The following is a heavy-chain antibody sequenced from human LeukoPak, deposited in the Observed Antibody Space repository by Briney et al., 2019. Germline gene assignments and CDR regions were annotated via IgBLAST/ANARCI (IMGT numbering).Heavy chain of an antibody. CDR3: ANYGDYQYFDY. Sequence: PGGSLRLSCAASGFTFINYGMHWVRQAPGKGLEWVAVISYDATNKYYADSVKGRFTISRDNSKNTLYLQMNSLKTDDTAVYYCANYGDYQYFDYWGQGTSVTVSS. CDR1: GFTFINYG. V-gene: IGHV3-30*18. D-gene: IGHD4-17*01. CDR2: ISYDATNK. J-gene: IGHJ4*02.